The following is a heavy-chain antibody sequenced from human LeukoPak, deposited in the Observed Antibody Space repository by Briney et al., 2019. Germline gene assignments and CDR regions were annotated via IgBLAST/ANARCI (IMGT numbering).Heavy chain of an antibody. Sequence: PSETLSLTCTVSGGSISTSSYYWGWIRQPPGKGLEWIGSIYYSGSTFYNPSLKSRVTISVDTSKNQFSLKLSSVTAADTAVYYCSRHYYYSFYMTVWGKGTMVTVS. CDR1: GGSISTSSYY. CDR3: SRHYYYSFYMTV. V-gene: IGHV4-39*07. J-gene: IGHJ6*03. CDR2: IYYSGST.